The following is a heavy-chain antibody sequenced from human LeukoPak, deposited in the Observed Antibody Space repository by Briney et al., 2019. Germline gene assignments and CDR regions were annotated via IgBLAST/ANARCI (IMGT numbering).Heavy chain of an antibody. CDR3: ARDEAAMVPFFDY. D-gene: IGHD3-10*01. V-gene: IGHV4-59*01. CDR2: IYYSGST. CDR1: GGSISSYY. J-gene: IGHJ4*02. Sequence: SETLSLTCTVSGGSISSYYWSWIRQPPGKGLEWIGYIYYSGSTNYNPSLKSRVTISVDTSKNQFSLTLSSVTAADTAVYYCARDEAAMVPFFDYWGQGTLVTVSP.